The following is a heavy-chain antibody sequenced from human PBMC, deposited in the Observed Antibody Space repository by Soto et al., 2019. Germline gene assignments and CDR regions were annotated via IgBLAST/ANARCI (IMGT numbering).Heavy chain of an antibody. CDR1: AGTLSSYA. J-gene: IGHJ6*02. D-gene: IGHD6-13*01. V-gene: IGHV1-69*12. CDR3: ARTRRAAAYNHYDYYGMDS. Sequence: QVQLLQSGAEVKKPGSSVKVSCMTSAGTLSSYATSWVRQAPGHGLEWMGGIIPMFGTTNYSQNFQGRVTITADESSIIAYMELNSLRSEATAVYSCARTRRAAAYNHYDYYGMDSWGLGTTVTVSS. CDR2: IIPMFGTT.